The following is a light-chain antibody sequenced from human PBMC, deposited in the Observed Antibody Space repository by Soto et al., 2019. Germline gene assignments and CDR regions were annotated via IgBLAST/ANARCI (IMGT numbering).Light chain of an antibody. CDR3: QQFNVWPRT. V-gene: IGKV3-15*01. CDR2: GAS. J-gene: IGKJ1*01. CDR1: QNIGIN. Sequence: EILVTQSPATLSVSPGERATLFCRASQNIGINLACYQQKSGQAPRLLMSGASTRATGIPARFSGSGSGTEFTLTISSLQSEDFGVYYCQQFNVWPRTFGQGTKVDIK.